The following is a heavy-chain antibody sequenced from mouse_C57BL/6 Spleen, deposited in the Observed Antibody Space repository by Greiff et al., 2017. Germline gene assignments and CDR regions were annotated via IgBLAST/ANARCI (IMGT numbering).Heavy chain of an antibody. J-gene: IGHJ4*01. V-gene: IGHV1-52*01. Sequence: QVQLQQPGAELVRPGSSVKLSCKASGYTFTSYWMHWVKQRPIQGLEWIGNIDPSDSETHYNQKFKDKATLTVDKSSSTAYMQLSSLTSEDSAVYYCARWDHATSDYAMDYWGQGTSVTVSS. CDR3: ARWDHATSDYAMDY. CDR1: GYTFTSYW. D-gene: IGHD3-2*02. CDR2: IDPSDSET.